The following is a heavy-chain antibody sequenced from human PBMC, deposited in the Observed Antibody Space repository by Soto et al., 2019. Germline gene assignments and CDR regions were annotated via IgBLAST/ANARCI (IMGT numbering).Heavy chain of an antibody. CDR2: INTDGSKT. J-gene: IGHJ4*02. V-gene: IGHV3-74*01. D-gene: IGHD3-3*01. CDR1: GFTFSSYW. CDR3: ASATGVTLGD. Sequence: EVQLVESGGGLVQPGGSLRLSCAASGFTFSSYWMFWVRQVPGKGLVWVSHINTDGSKTNYADSVKGRFTISRDNAKNLLYLQMNSLRAEDTAMYYCASATGVTLGDWGQGTLVTVSS.